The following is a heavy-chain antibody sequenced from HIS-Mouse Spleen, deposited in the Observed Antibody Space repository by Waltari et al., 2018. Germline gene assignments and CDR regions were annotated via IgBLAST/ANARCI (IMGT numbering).Heavy chain of an antibody. CDR2: IYYSGTT. CDR1: GGSISSSSYY. D-gene: IGHD6-13*01. J-gene: IGHJ2*01. V-gene: IGHV4-39*07. Sequence: QLQLQESVPGLVKPSETLSLTCTVSGGSISSSSYYWGWMRQPPGKGLEWIGSIYYSGTTYSNPALKSRVTISVDTSKNQVSLKLSSVTAADTAVYYCAREIPYSSSWYDWYFDLWGRGTLVTVSS. CDR3: AREIPYSSSWYDWYFDL.